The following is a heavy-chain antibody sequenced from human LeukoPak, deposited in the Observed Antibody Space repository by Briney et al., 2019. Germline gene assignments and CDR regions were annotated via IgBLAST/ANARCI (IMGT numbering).Heavy chain of an antibody. Sequence: GRSLRLSCAASGFSFDDYAMHWVRQAPGKGLEWVSGISWNSGNIGYADSVKGRFTISRVNAKNSLYLQMNSLRADDTALYYCAKDTRGYSYGSYFDYWGQGTLVTVSS. V-gene: IGHV3-9*01. D-gene: IGHD5-18*01. CDR1: GFSFDDYA. J-gene: IGHJ4*02. CDR2: ISWNSGNI. CDR3: AKDTRGYSYGSYFDY.